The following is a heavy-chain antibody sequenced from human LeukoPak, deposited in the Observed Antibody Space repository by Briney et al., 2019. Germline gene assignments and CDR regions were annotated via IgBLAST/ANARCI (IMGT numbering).Heavy chain of an antibody. CDR1: GFTFSSYA. D-gene: IGHD2-21*01. Sequence: GTSLRPSCAASGFTFSSYAMHWVRQAPSNGLEWVAVISYDGSNKYYADSVKGRFTISRDNSKNTLYLQMNSLRAEDTAVYYCARERNSILWWGGPFDYWGQGTLVTVSS. CDR2: ISYDGSNK. V-gene: IGHV3-30-3*01. J-gene: IGHJ4*02. CDR3: ARERNSILWWGGPFDY.